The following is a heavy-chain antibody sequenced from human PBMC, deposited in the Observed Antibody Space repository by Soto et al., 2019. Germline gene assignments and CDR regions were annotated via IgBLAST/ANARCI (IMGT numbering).Heavy chain of an antibody. D-gene: IGHD2-21*02. Sequence: GGSMRLSCTASGFTFGDYAMSWFRQAPGKGLEWVGFIRSKAYGGTTEYAASVKGRFTISRDDSKSIAYLQMNSLKTEDTAVYYCTKSAVVTRYWYFDLWGRGTLVTVSS. CDR1: GFTFGDYA. CDR3: TKSAVVTRYWYFDL. J-gene: IGHJ2*01. CDR2: IRSKAYGGTT. V-gene: IGHV3-49*03.